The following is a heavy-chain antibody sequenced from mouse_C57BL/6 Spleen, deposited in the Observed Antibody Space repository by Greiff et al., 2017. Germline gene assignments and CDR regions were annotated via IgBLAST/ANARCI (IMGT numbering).Heavy chain of an antibody. Sequence: QVQLQQPGTELVKPGASVKLSCKASGYTFTSYWMHWVKQRPGQGLEWIGNINPSNGGTNYNEKFKSKATLTVDKSSSTAYMQLSSLTSEDSAFYYCARDHYYGTLYWYFDVWGTGTTVTVAS. D-gene: IGHD1-1*01. CDR2: INPSNGGT. CDR3: ARDHYYGTLYWYFDV. V-gene: IGHV1-53*01. CDR1: GYTFTSYW. J-gene: IGHJ1*03.